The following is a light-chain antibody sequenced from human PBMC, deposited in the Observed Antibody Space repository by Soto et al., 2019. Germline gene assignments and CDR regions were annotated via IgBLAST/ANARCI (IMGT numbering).Light chain of an antibody. CDR3: QQYGT. V-gene: IGKV3-20*01. CDR2: DAS. CDR1: QSVNSNY. J-gene: IGKJ1*01. Sequence: EMVMTQSPAILSVSPGESATLSCRASQSVNSNYLAWYQQHPGQPPRLLIYDASNRATGIPDGFSGSGSGSDFTLTISRLEPEDFAVYYCQQYGTFGQGAKVDI.